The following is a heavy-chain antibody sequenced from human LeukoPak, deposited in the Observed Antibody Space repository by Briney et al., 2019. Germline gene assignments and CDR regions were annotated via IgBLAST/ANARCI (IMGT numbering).Heavy chain of an antibody. J-gene: IGHJ4*02. CDR3: ARDKRRFDK. CDR1: GFTFSDYY. Sequence: GRSLRLSCAASGFTFSDYYMSWIRQAPGKELEWISYISSSGYSTYYAGSVKGRFTISRDNSNNSLYLQMNSLRDEDTAVYYCARDKRRFDKWGQGTLAAVSS. CDR2: ISSSGYST. V-gene: IGHV3-11*04.